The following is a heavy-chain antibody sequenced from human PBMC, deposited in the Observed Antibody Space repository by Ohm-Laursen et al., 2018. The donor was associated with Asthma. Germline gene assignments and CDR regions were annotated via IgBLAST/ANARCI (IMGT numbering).Heavy chain of an antibody. Sequence: SLRLSCAASGSTFSSYAMHWVRQAPGKGLEWVAVISYDGSNKYYADSVKGRFTISRDNSKNTLYLQMNSLRAEDTAVYYCAGSRYYYGSGYPTWGQGTLVTVSS. CDR2: ISYDGSNK. D-gene: IGHD3-10*01. V-gene: IGHV3-30-3*01. CDR1: GSTFSSYA. CDR3: AGSRYYYGSGYPT. J-gene: IGHJ5*02.